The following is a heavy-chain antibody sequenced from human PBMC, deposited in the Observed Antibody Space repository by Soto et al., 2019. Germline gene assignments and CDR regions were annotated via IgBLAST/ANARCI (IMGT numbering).Heavy chain of an antibody. CDR1: GYTFTSYV. D-gene: IGHD3-16*01. V-gene: IGHV1-18*01. Sequence: QVQLGQSGAEVKKPGASVKVSCKPSGYTFTSYVISWVRQAPGQGLEWMGWISAYNGNTNYAQKLQGRVTMTTDTATSTAYMELGSLRSDDTAVYYCAGDMGGSDAFDIWGHGTMVTVSS. J-gene: IGHJ3*02. CDR3: AGDMGGSDAFDI. CDR2: ISAYNGNT.